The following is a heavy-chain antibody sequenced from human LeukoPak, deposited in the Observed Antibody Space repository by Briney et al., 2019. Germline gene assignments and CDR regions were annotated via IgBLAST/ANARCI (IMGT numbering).Heavy chain of an antibody. D-gene: IGHD1-26*01. Sequence: GGSLRLSCAASGLTFSSYSMNWVRQAPGKGLEWVSYISSSSSTIYYADSVKGRFTISRDNAKNSLYLQMNSLRAEDTAVYYCARVRTTIGGSGRSYDYWGQGTLVTVSS. V-gene: IGHV3-48*04. CDR1: GLTFSSYS. CDR3: ARVRTTIGGSGRSYDY. J-gene: IGHJ4*02. CDR2: ISSSSSTI.